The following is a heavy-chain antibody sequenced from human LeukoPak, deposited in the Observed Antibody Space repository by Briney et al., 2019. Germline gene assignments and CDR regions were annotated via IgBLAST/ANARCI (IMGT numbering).Heavy chain of an antibody. D-gene: IGHD2-15*01. Sequence: GGSLRLSCAASGFTFSSFGMSWVRQAPGKGLEWVSAISSTGGTAYYADSVKGRFTISRDNAKNSLYLQMNSLRAEDTAVYYCARLLNDAFDIWGQGTMVTVSS. CDR1: GFTFSSFG. CDR2: ISSTGGTA. CDR3: ARLLNDAFDI. J-gene: IGHJ3*02. V-gene: IGHV3-23*01.